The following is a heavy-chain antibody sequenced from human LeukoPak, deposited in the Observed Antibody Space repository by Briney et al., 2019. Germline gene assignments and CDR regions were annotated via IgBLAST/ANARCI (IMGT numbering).Heavy chain of an antibody. V-gene: IGHV4-34*01. CDR3: ARDGSAGYYYYGMDV. CDR2: INHSGST. Sequence: SETLSLTCAVYGGSFSGYYWSWIRQPPGKGLEWIGEINHSGSTNYNPSLKSRVTISVDTSKNQFSLKLSSVTAADTAVYYCARDGSAGYYYYGMDVWGQGTTVTVSS. J-gene: IGHJ6*02. CDR1: GGSFSGYY.